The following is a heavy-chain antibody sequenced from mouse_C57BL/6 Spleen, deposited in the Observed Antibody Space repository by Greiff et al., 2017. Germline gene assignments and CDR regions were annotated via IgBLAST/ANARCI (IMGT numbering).Heavy chain of an antibody. Sequence: EVQLEESGGGLVKPGGSLKLSCAASGFTFSSYTMSWVRQTPVKRLEWVATISGGGGNTYYPDSLKGRFTITRDNAKNTLYLQLSSLRSEDTALYYCARQRDSDYTWFAYWGQGTLVTVSA. J-gene: IGHJ3*01. D-gene: IGHD2-5*01. V-gene: IGHV5-9*01. CDR2: ISGGGGNT. CDR1: GFTFSSYT. CDR3: ARQRDSDYTWFAY.